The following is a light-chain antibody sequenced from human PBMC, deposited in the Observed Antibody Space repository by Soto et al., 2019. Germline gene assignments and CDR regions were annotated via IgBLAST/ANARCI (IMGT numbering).Light chain of an antibody. J-gene: IGLJ1*01. CDR3: SSYSSSSSV. CDR2: DVG. CDR1: SSDLGGYNF. V-gene: IGLV2-14*03. Sequence: QSALTQPASVSGSPGQSVTISCTGTSSDLGGYNFVSWYQHHPGKAPKLMIYDVGNRPSGVSVRFSGSKSGNTASLTISGLQAVDEADYYCSSYSSSSSVFGTGTKVTVL.